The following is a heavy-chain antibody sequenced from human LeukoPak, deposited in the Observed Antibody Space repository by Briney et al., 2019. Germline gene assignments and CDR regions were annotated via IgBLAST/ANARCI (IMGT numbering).Heavy chain of an antibody. Sequence: GGSLRLSCAASGFTFSRYWMHWVHQAPGKGLVWVWRINSDGSSTSHAGSVKGRVTISTDNAKNSLYLQMSSLRAEDTAVYCCARDLMGIAYRGAFYYWGQGTLVTVSS. CDR2: INSDGSST. V-gene: IGHV3-74*01. CDR3: ARDLMGIAYRGAFYY. CDR1: GFTFSRYW. D-gene: IGHD6-13*01. J-gene: IGHJ4*02.